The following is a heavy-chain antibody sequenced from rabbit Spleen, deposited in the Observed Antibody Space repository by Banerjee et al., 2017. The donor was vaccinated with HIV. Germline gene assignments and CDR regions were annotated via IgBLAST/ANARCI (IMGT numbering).Heavy chain of an antibody. J-gene: IGHJ4*01. CDR1: GVSFSISSY. CDR3: ARDMTDVIGWNFGW. V-gene: IGHV1S40*01. Sequence: QSLEESGGDLVKPGASLTLTCTASGVSFSISSYMCWVRQAPGKGLEWIACIDAGSSGFTYFATWAKGRFTISKTSSTTVTLQMTSLTAADTATYFCARDMTDVIGWNFGWWGPGTLVTVS. D-gene: IGHD1-1*01. CDR2: IDAGSSGFT.